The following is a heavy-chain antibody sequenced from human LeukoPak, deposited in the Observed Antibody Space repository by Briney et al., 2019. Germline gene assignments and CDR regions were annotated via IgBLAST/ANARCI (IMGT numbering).Heavy chain of an antibody. CDR3: AKALISLSTFDY. CDR1: GFTFSTYT. CDR2: ISSRGEST. J-gene: IGHJ4*02. Sequence: GGSLRLSCAPSGFTFSTYTMGWVRQAPGKGREWVSSISSRGESTDYADSVKGRFTISRDNSKDTLFLQMNSLRADDTAVYYCAKALISLSTFDYWGQGTLVTVSS. V-gene: IGHV3-23*01. D-gene: IGHD2/OR15-2a*01.